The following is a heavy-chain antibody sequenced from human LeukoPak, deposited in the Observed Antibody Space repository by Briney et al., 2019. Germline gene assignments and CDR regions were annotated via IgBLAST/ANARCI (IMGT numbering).Heavy chain of an antibody. CDR2: VITIFGTA. CDR1: GGTFSSYA. Sequence: GASVKVSCKASGGTFSSYAISWVRQAPGQGLEWMGGVITIFGTANYAQKFQGRVTITADESTSTAYMELSSLRSEDTAVYYCARAPPLAYCGGDCYSDAFDIWGQGTMVTVSS. D-gene: IGHD2-21*02. J-gene: IGHJ3*02. V-gene: IGHV1-69*13. CDR3: ARAPPLAYCGGDCYSDAFDI.